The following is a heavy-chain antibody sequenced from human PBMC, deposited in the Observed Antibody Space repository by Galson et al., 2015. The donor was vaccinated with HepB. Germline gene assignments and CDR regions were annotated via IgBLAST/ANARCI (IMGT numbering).Heavy chain of an antibody. D-gene: IGHD3-3*01. V-gene: IGHV3-30*18. CDR1: GFIFSKYD. J-gene: IGHJ3*02. CDR2: ISYDGTNR. CDR3: AKGLLQYDFWARHDAFDI. Sequence: SLRLSCAASGFIFSKYDMYWVRQAPGKGLEWVATISYDGTNRYYADSVKGRFTISRDNSRNTLFLQMNSLRPEDTAVYYCAKGLLQYDFWARHDAFDIWGQGTMVTVSS.